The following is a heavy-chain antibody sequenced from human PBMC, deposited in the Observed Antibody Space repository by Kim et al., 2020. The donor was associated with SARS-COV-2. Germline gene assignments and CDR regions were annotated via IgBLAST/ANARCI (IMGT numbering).Heavy chain of an antibody. Sequence: ADSVRGRFQISRDNSKNTLFLQMDSLRVDDTAVYYCAKDLLYVPGRGYFDSWGQGVLVTVSS. V-gene: IGHV3-23*01. J-gene: IGHJ4*02. D-gene: IGHD3-10*01. CDR3: AKDLLYVPGRGYFDS.